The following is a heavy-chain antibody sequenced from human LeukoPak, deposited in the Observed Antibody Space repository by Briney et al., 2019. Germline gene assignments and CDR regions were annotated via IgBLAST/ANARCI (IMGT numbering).Heavy chain of an antibody. V-gene: IGHV3-7*01. Sequence: GGSLRLSCAASGFTFSSYWMSWGRQAAGKGLQWVANIKPDGSETYYVDSVKGRFTISRDSAKNSLYLQMNSLRAEDTAVYYCARGRIAVAGTYIPSNWGPQLYYMDVWGKGTTVTVSS. J-gene: IGHJ6*03. CDR3: ARGRIAVAGTYIPSNWGPQLYYMDV. D-gene: IGHD6-19*01. CDR2: IKPDGSET. CDR1: GFTFSSYW.